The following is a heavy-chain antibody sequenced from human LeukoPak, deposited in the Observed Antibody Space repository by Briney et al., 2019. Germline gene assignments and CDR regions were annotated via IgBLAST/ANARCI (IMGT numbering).Heavy chain of an antibody. Sequence: GGSLRLSCAASGITFSDHYMDWVRQAPGKGLEWVGRVRNKTKSYTTEDAASVKGRFTISRDDSKNSLYLQMNSLKIEDTAVYYCARVEGCTNGVCYYYFDYWGQGTLVTVSS. D-gene: IGHD2-8*01. CDR1: GITFSDHY. J-gene: IGHJ4*02. CDR2: VRNKTKSYTT. V-gene: IGHV3-72*01. CDR3: ARVEGCTNGVCYYYFDY.